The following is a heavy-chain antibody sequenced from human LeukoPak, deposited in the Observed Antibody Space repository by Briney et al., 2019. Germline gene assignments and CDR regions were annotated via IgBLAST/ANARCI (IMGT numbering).Heavy chain of an antibody. CDR1: GGSISSYY. J-gene: IGHJ5*02. CDR2: IYYSGST. D-gene: IGHD6-13*01. Sequence: SETLSLTCTVSGGSISSYYWIWIRQPPGKGLEWIGYIYYSGSTNYNPSLKSRVTISVDTSKNQFSLKLSSVTAADTAVYYCARHNDIAAAGNNWFDPWGQGTLVTVSS. V-gene: IGHV4-59*08. CDR3: ARHNDIAAAGNNWFDP.